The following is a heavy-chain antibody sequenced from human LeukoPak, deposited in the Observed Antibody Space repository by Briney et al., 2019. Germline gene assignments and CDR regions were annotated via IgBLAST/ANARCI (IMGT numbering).Heavy chain of an antibody. D-gene: IGHD6-19*01. CDR1: GGSFSGYY. Sequence: SETLSLTCAVYGGSFSGYYWSWLRQPPGKGLEWIGEINHSGSTNYNPSLKSRVTISVDTSKNQFSLKLSSVTAADTAVYYCARGPRGWYRKDGGPYGYWGQGTLVTVSS. V-gene: IGHV4-34*01. J-gene: IGHJ4*02. CDR2: INHSGST. CDR3: ARGPRGWYRKDGGPYGY.